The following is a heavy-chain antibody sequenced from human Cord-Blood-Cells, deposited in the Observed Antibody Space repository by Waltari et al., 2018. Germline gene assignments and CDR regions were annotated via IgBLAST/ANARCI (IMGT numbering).Heavy chain of an antibody. CDR1: GGTFSSYA. CDR3: ARPHWGKDWYFDL. V-gene: IGHV1-69*09. D-gene: IGHD7-27*01. J-gene: IGHJ2*01. Sequence: QVQLVQSGAEVKKPGSSVKVSCKASGGTFSSYAISWVRQAPGQGLEWMGRIIPILGIANYAQKFQGRVTITADKSTSTADMELSSLRSEDTAVYYCARPHWGKDWYFDLWGRGTLVTVSS. CDR2: IIPILGIA.